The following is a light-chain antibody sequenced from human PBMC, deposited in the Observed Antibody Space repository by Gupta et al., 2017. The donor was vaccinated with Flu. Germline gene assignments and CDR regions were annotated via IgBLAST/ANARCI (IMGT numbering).Light chain of an antibody. J-gene: IGKJ3*01. V-gene: IGKV4-1*01. CDR1: QSVLYSSNNKNS. CDR2: WAS. Sequence: DIVMIQSLDSLAVSLGERATINCTASQSVLYSSNNKNSLAWYQQKPGQPPKLLIAWASTRESGVPDRFSGSGSGTDFTLTISSLQAEDVAVYYCQQYCNTPPTFGPGTKVDIK. CDR3: QQYCNTPPT.